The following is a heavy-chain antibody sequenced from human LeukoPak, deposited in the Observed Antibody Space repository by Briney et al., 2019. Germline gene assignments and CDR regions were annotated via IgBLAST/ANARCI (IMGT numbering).Heavy chain of an antibody. V-gene: IGHV3-30*01. J-gene: IGHJ4*02. Sequence: GGSLRLSCAAPGFTFSSYAMHWVRQAPGKGLEWVAVISYDGSNKYYADSVKGRFTISRDNSKNTLYLQKNSLRAEDTAVYYCAREESQTPLLGYWSSASCQLFDYWGQGTLVTVSS. CDR3: AREESQTPLLGYWSSASCQLFDY. CDR2: ISYDGSNK. CDR1: GFTFSSYA. D-gene: IGHD2-2*01.